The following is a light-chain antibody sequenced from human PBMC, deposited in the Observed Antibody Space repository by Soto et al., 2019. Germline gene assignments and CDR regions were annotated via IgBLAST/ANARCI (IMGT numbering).Light chain of an antibody. CDR3: QQYGSSPTT. CDR1: QSVSSY. Sequence: DIVMPHSPDSLAVSLCQITRLSXRASQSVSSYLAWYQQKPGQAPRLLIYDASNRATGIPDRFSGSGSGTDFTLTISRLEPEDFAVYYCQQYGSSPTTFGQGTKVDIK. J-gene: IGKJ1*01. CDR2: DAS. V-gene: IGKV3-20*01.